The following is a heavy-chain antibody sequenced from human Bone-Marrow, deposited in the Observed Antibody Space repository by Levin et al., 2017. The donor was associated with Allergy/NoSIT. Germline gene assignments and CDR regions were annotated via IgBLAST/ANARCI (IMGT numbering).Heavy chain of an antibody. CDR2: IYYTGST. CDR1: GGSINNYY. CDR3: ARGPFSGSYYFPFDY. D-gene: IGHD1-26*01. Sequence: SETLSLTCTVSGGSINNYYWNWIRQPPGKGLEWIGYIYYTGSTNYNPSLKSRVSISVDTSKNQFSLKLTSVTAADTAVYYCARGPFSGSYYFPFDYWGQGTLVPVSS. J-gene: IGHJ4*02. V-gene: IGHV4-59*01.